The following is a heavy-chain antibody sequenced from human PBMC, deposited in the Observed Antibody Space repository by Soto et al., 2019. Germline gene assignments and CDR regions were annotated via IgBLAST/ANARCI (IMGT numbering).Heavy chain of an antibody. J-gene: IGHJ3*02. CDR3: AKGDCSGGSCYFSAFDI. CDR2: IGGGGVPT. CDR1: GFTFSNYA. V-gene: IGHV3-23*01. Sequence: PGGSLRLSCAASGFTFSNYAMSWVRQAPGKGLEWVSAIGGGGVPTYHADSVKGRFTISRDNSKNTLFLQMNSLRAEDTAVYFCAKGDCSGGSCYFSAFDIWGQGTMVTVSS. D-gene: IGHD2-15*01.